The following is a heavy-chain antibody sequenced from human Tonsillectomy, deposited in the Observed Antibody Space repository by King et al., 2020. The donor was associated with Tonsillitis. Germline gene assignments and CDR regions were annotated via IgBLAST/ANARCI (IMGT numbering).Heavy chain of an antibody. V-gene: IGHV1-69*01. CDR1: GDTFSTYG. CDR2: IIPFLSST. D-gene: IGHD2-15*01. Sequence: VQLVESGAEVTKPGSSVKVSCNTSGDTFSTYGISWVRQAPGQGLEWMGRIIPFLSSTNYAQKFQGRLTITADGSTSTAYMELSSLRSEDTAVYYCAPSPPAPYCSGSGCYFDYWGQGTLVTVSS. CDR3: APSPPAPYCSGSGCYFDY. J-gene: IGHJ4*03.